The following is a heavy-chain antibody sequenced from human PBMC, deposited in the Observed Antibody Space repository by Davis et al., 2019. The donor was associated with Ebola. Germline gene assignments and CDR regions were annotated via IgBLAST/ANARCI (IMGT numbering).Heavy chain of an antibody. CDR2: ISSSCSTI. CDR1: GFTFSSYE. Sequence: GGSLRPSCAASGFTFSSYEMNWVRQAPGKGLEWVSYISSSCSTIYYADSVKGRFTISRDNAKNSLYLQMNSLRAEDTAVYYCARDNVVVATYVKPPHSIYYYGMDVWGQGTTVTVSS. J-gene: IGHJ6*02. D-gene: IGHD2-15*01. V-gene: IGHV3-48*03. CDR3: ARDNVVVATYVKPPHSIYYYGMDV.